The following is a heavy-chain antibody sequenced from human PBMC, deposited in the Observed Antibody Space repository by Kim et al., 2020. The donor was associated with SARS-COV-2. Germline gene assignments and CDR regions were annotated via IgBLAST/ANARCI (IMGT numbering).Heavy chain of an antibody. CDR2: INHSGST. CDR3: ARGSNGCSGGSCYSSRTAWYFDL. CDR1: GGSFSGYY. J-gene: IGHJ2*01. D-gene: IGHD2-15*01. V-gene: IGHV4-34*01. Sequence: SETLSLTCAVYGGSFSGYYWSWIRQPPGKGLEWIGEINHSGSTNYNPSLKSRVTISVDTSKNQFSLKLSSVTAADTAVYYCARGSNGCSGGSCYSSRTAWYFDLWGRGTLVTVSS.